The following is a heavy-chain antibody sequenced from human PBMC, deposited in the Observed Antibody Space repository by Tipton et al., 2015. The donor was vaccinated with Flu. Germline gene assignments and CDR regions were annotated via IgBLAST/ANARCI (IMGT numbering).Heavy chain of an antibody. CDR3: ATDHSQQVGATRGFDI. CDR1: GYTLTELS. V-gene: IGHV1-24*01. CDR2: FDPEDGET. Sequence: QVQLVQSGAEVKKPGASVEVSCKVSGYTLTELSMHWVRQAPGKGLEWMGGFDPEDGETIYAQKFQGRVTMTEDTSTDTAYMELSSLRSEDTAVYYCATDHSQQVGATRGFDIWGQGTMVTVSS. J-gene: IGHJ3*02. D-gene: IGHD1-26*01.